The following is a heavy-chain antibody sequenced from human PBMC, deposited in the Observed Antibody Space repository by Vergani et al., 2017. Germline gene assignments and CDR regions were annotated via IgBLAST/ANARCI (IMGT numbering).Heavy chain of an antibody. CDR2: ISAYNGNT. Sequence: QVRLVQSGAEVKKPGASVKVSCKASGYTFTSYGISWVRQAPGQGLEWMGWISAYNGNTNYAQKRQGRVTMTTDTSTSTAYMELRSLRSDDTAVYYCARDRITSFGVVQMGEFNWFDPWGQGTLVTVSS. CDR3: ARDRITSFGVVQMGEFNWFDP. J-gene: IGHJ5*02. D-gene: IGHD3-3*01. CDR1: GYTFTSYG. V-gene: IGHV1-18*01.